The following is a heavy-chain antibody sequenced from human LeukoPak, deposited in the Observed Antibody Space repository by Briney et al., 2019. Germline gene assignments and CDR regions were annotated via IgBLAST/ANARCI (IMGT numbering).Heavy chain of an antibody. Sequence: PSETLSPTCTVSGGSISSSSYYWGWIRQPPGKGLEWIGSIYYSGSTYYNPSLKSRVTISVDTSKNQFSLNLSSVTAADTAVYYCARLMVVAATIDYWGQGTLVTVSS. CDR2: IYYSGST. D-gene: IGHD2-15*01. CDR3: ARLMVVAATIDY. V-gene: IGHV4-39*01. CDR1: GGSISSSSYY. J-gene: IGHJ4*02.